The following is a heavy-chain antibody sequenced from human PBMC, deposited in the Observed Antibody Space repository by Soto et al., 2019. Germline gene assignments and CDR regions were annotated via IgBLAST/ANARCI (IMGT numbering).Heavy chain of an antibody. J-gene: IGHJ4*02. V-gene: IGHV4-34*01. Sequence: PSETLSLTCAVYGGSFSGYYWTWIRHPPGTGLEWIGEINHSGSTNYNPSLKSRVTISVDTSKNQCSLKLTSVTAADTAVYYCARDKITGLFDYWGQATMVTASS. CDR2: INHSGST. CDR1: GGSFSGYY. CDR3: ARDKITGLFDY. D-gene: IGHD2-8*02.